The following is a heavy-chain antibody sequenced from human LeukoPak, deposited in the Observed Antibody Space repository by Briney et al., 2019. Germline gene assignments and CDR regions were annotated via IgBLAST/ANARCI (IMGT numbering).Heavy chain of an antibody. D-gene: IGHD6-19*01. CDR3: ARDHSGIGVAYDAFDI. Sequence: ASVKVSCKASGYTFTGYYMHWVRQAPGQGLEWMGWINPNSGGTNYAQKFQGRVTMTRDMSTSTVYMELSSLRSEDTAVYYCARDHSGIGVAYDAFDIWGQGTMVTVSS. CDR1: GYTFTGYY. CDR2: INPNSGGT. J-gene: IGHJ3*02. V-gene: IGHV1-2*02.